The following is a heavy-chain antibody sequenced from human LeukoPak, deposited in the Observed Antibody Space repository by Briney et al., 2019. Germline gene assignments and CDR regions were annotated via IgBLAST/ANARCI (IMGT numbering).Heavy chain of an antibody. CDR1: GFSLSTSGVG. V-gene: IGHV2-5*01. Sequence: SGPTLVKPTQTLTLTCTFSGFSLSTSGVGMGWIRQPPGKALEWLALIYWNDDKRYSPSLKSRLTITKDTSKNQVVLTMTNMDPVDTATYCCAHSKSMVRTYYFDYWGQGTLVTVSS. CDR3: AHSKSMVRTYYFDY. CDR2: IYWNDDK. D-gene: IGHD3-10*01. J-gene: IGHJ4*02.